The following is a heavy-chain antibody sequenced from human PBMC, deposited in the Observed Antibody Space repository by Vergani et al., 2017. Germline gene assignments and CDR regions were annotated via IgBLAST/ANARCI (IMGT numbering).Heavy chain of an antibody. V-gene: IGHV1-46*03. Sequence: QVQLVESGGGVVQPGGSLRLSCAASGFTFTSYYMHWVRQAPGQGLEWMGIINPSGGSTSYAQKFQGRVTMTRDTSTSTVYMELSSLRSEDTAVYYCARAPGDTAMVDYWGQGTLVTVSS. J-gene: IGHJ4*02. CDR2: INPSGGST. CDR1: GFTFTSYY. D-gene: IGHD5-18*01. CDR3: ARAPGDTAMVDY.